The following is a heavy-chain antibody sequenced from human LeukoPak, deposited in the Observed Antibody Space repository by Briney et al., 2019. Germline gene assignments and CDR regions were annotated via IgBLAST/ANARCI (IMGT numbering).Heavy chain of an antibody. J-gene: IGHJ4*02. V-gene: IGHV3-11*01. D-gene: IGHD6-19*01. CDR2: IRSSGSSI. CDR1: GFIFSEYY. Sequence: GGSLRLSCAASGFIFSEYYMSWIRQAPGKGLERVSYIRSSGSSIYYADSVKGGYTISREKAKNTLYMQMKSRRDGDKAVYYCARGGGPALGSGCPRSDYWGQGTLVTVSS. CDR3: ARGGGPALGSGCPRSDY.